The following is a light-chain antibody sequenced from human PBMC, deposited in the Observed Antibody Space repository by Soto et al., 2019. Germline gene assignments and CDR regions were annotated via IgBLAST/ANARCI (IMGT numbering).Light chain of an antibody. V-gene: IGLV2-23*01. CDR1: SSDVGSYNL. Sequence: QSVLTQPASVSGSPGQSITTSCTGTSSDVGSYNLVSWYQQHPGKAPKLMIYEGSKRPSGVSNRFSGSKSGNTASLTISGLQAEDEADYYCCSYAGSSTWVFGTGTKVTVL. CDR2: EGS. CDR3: CSYAGSSTWV. J-gene: IGLJ1*01.